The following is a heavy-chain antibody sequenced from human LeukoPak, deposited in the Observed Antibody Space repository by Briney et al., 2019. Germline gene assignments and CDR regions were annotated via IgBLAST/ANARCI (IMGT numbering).Heavy chain of an antibody. CDR1: GFTFSSYG. D-gene: IGHD2-21*01. V-gene: IGHV3-33*01. CDR2: IWYDGSNK. CDR3: ARELLSGKDYYYYGMDV. Sequence: TGESLRLSCAASGFTFSSYGMHWVRQAPGKGLEWVAVIWYDGSNKYYADSVKGRFTISRDNSKSTLYLQMNSLRAEDTAVYYCARELLSGKDYYYYGMDVWGQGTMVTVSS. J-gene: IGHJ6*02.